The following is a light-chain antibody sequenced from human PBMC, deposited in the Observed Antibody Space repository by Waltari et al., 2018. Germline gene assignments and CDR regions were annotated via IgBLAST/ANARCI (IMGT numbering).Light chain of an antibody. CDR3: QQYYRSRT. J-gene: IGKJ1*01. CDR1: QSVLYNSNDKNY. V-gene: IGKV4-1*01. Sequence: DIVMTQSPDSLAVSLGERATINCKSSQSVLYNSNDKNYLAWYQQKPGQPPKLLIYWASTRESGVPDRLSGSGSGTDFTLTISSLQAEDVAVYYCQQYYRSRTFGQGTKVEIK. CDR2: WAS.